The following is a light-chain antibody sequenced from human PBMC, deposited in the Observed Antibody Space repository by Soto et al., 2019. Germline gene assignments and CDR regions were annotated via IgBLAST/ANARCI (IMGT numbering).Light chain of an antibody. CDR1: SSDVGGYNY. CDR2: DVS. CDR3: SSYTSSSTYV. V-gene: IGLV2-14*01. J-gene: IGLJ1*01. Sequence: QSALTQPASVSGSPGQSITISCTGTSSDVGGYNYVSWYQQHTGKAPKLMIYDVSNRPSGVSNRFSGSKSGNTASLTISGIQAEDEAEYYCSSYTSSSTYVFGTGTKLTVL.